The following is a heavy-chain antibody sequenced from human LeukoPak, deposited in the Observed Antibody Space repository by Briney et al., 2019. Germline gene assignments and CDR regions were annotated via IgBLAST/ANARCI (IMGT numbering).Heavy chain of an antibody. V-gene: IGHV3-30*04. CDR1: GFTFSSYA. D-gene: IGHD2-2*01. Sequence: GRSLRLSCAASGFTFSSYAMHWVRQAPGKGLEWVAVISYDGSNKYYADSVKGRFTICRDNTKNTLYLQMNSLRAEDTAVENCAREWCSSASCCLGYWGQGGMVIVSS. CDR3: AREWCSSASCCLGY. CDR2: ISYDGSNK. J-gene: IGHJ4*02.